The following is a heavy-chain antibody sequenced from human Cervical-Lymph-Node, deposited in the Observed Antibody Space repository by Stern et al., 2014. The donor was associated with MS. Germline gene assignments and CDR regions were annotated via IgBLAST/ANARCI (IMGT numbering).Heavy chain of an antibody. J-gene: IGHJ4*02. CDR2: IRSKASGGTT. D-gene: IGHD3-10*01. CDR1: GFTFGDYA. CDR3: TRGDSGSVY. Sequence: EDQLVESGGGLVQPGRSLRLSCTPSGFTFGDYAMNWFRQAPGKGLEWVGFIRSKASGGTTESAASVKDRFTISRDDSKSIAYLQMNSLKTEDTAVYYCTRGDSGSVYWGQGTLVTVSS. V-gene: IGHV3-49*03.